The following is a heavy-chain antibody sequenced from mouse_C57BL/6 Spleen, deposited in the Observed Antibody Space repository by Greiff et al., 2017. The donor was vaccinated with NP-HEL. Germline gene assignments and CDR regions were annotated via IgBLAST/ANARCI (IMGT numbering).Heavy chain of an antibody. CDR3: TRLYYDYDEYYAMDY. D-gene: IGHD2-4*01. CDR1: GFTFSDAW. Sequence: EVQGVESGGGLVQPGGSMKLSCAASGFTFSDAWMDWVRQSPEKGLEWVAEIRNKANNHATYYAESVKGRFTISRDDSKSSVYLQMNSLRAEDTGIYYCTRLYYDYDEYYAMDYWGQGTSVTVSS. CDR2: IRNKANNHAT. J-gene: IGHJ4*01. V-gene: IGHV6-6*01.